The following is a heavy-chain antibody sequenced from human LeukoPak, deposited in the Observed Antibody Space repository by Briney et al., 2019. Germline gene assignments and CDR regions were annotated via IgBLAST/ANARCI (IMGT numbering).Heavy chain of an antibody. CDR3: ARAYGSGSPFLY. Sequence: SETLSLTCTVSGGSISTYYWSWIRQPPGKGLEWIGYISYSGSTNYNPSLKSRVTISVDTSKNQFSLKLSSVTAADTAVYYCARAYGSGSPFLYWGQGTLVTVSS. CDR1: GGSISTYY. J-gene: IGHJ4*02. CDR2: ISYSGST. V-gene: IGHV4-59*01. D-gene: IGHD3-10*01.